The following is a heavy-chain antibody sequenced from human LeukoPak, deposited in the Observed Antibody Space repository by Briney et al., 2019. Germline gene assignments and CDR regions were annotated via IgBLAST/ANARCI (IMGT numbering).Heavy chain of an antibody. J-gene: IGHJ5*02. D-gene: IGHD6-13*01. CDR1: GGSISSYY. CDR2: IYYSGST. CDR3: ARSYGYSSSWYGSDWFDP. V-gene: IGHV4-59*08. Sequence: PSETLSLICTVSGGSISSYYWSWIRQPPGKGLEWIGYIYYSGSTNYNPSLKSRVTISVDTSKNQFSLKLSSVTAADTAVYYCARSYGYSSSWYGSDWFDPWGQGTLVTVSS.